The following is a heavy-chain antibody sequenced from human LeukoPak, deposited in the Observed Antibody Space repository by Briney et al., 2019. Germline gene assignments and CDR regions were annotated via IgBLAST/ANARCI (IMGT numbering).Heavy chain of an antibody. D-gene: IGHD5-18*01. CDR2: INSDGNST. J-gene: IGHJ4*02. Sequence: GGSLRLSCAASGFTFSSYWMHWVRQAPGKGLVWVSRINSDGNSTNYADSVKGRFTISRDNAKNTLYLQMNSLRAEDTAVYYCARDLSGVTGYTYGRGIDYWGQGTLVTVSS. CDR3: ARDLSGVTGYTYGRGIDY. V-gene: IGHV3-74*01. CDR1: GFTFSSYW.